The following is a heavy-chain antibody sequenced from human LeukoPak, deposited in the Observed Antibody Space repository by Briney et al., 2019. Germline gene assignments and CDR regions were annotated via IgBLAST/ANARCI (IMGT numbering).Heavy chain of an antibody. CDR3: ARGRRGSYFQDY. J-gene: IGHJ4*02. D-gene: IGHD1-26*01. CDR2: MWFGATT. V-gene: IGHV4-39*07. Sequence: PSETLSLTCTVSGDSISSSSSYWGWICQPPGKGLEWIGSMWFGATTSYDPSLKSRVTISVDPSKNQFSLKLSSVTAADTALYYCARGRRGSYFQDYWGQGTLVTVSS. CDR1: GDSISSSSSY.